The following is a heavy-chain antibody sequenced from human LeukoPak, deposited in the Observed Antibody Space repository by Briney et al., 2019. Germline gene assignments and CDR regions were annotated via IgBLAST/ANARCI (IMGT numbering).Heavy chain of an antibody. CDR3: VGPGPLSSNGWDFNY. J-gene: IGHJ4*02. V-gene: IGHV3-48*01. CDR1: GFTFSTHS. CDR2: IDSRSTI. Sequence: GGSLRLSCAASGFTFSTHSMNWVRQGPGKGLEWVSYIDSRSTIYYADSVKGRFTISRDNSKNMLFLQMNSLRAEDTAVYYCVGPGPLSSNGWDFNYWGQETLVTVSS. D-gene: IGHD6-19*01.